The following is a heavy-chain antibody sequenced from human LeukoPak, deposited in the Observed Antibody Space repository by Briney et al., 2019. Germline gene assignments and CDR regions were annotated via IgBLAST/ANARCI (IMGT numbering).Heavy chain of an antibody. CDR2: INHSGST. D-gene: IGHD3-22*01. CDR1: GGSFSGYY. V-gene: IGHV4-34*01. CDR3: ARSHHYYDSSGYVNFDY. J-gene: IGHJ4*02. Sequence: SETLSLTCAVYGGSFSGYYWSWIRQPPGKGLEWIGEINHSGSTNYNPSLKSRVTISVDTSKNQFSLKLSSVTAADTAVYYCARSHHYYDSSGYVNFDYWGQGTLVTVSS.